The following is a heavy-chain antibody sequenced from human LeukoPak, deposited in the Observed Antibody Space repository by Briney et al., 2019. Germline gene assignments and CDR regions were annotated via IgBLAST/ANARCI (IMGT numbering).Heavy chain of an antibody. J-gene: IGHJ5*02. D-gene: IGHD6-25*01. Sequence: PSETLSLTCTVSGDSISGYYWSWIRQPPGKGLEWVAFMHSSGTTNYSPSLKSRVSISVDTSNNQFSLNVNSVTAADTAVYYCARGGASSEWFDPWAQGTLVTVSS. CDR3: ARGGASSEWFDP. V-gene: IGHV4-59*01. CDR1: GDSISGYY. CDR2: MHSSGTT.